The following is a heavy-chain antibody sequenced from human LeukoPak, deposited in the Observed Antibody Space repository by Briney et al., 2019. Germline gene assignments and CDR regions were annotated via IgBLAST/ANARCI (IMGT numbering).Heavy chain of an antibody. CDR3: AREKTEAADAFDI. J-gene: IGHJ3*02. CDR1: GFTVSSNY. Sequence: GGSLRLSCAASGFTVSSNYMSWVRQAPGKGLEWVSVIYSGGSTYYADSVKGRFTISRDNSKNTLYLQMNSLRAEDTAVYYCAREKTEAADAFDIWGQGTVVTVSS. CDR2: IYSGGST. D-gene: IGHD6-13*01. V-gene: IGHV3-53*01.